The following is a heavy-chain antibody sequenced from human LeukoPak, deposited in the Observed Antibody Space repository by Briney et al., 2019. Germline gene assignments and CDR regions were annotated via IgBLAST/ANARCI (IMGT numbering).Heavy chain of an antibody. CDR1: GFTFSSYG. D-gene: IGHD3-3*01. J-gene: IGHJ3*02. CDR3: AKDWGPSYYDFWSGPGDAFDI. CDR2: IRYDGSNK. V-gene: IGHV3-30*02. Sequence: GGSLRLSCAVSGFTFSSYGMHWVRQAPGKGLEWVAFIRYDGSNKYYADSVKGRFTISRDNSKNTLYLQMNSLRAEDTAVYYCAKDWGPSYYDFWSGPGDAFDIWGQGTMVTVSS.